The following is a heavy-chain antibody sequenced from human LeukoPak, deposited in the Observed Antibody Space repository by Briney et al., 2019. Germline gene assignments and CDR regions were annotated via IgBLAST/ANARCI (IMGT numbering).Heavy chain of an antibody. V-gene: IGHV1-2*02. J-gene: IGHJ4*01. CDR3: ARDRDYSNTERGFDY. CDR2: INPNSGET. D-gene: IGHD4-11*01. Sequence: ASVKVSCKTFGYTFTDYYIHWVRQAPGQGLEWMGWINPNSGETNSAQKFQGGVTMTGDTSISTAYMELRRVTSDDTAVYYCARDRDYSNTERGFDYWGHGTLVTVSS. CDR1: GYTFTDYY.